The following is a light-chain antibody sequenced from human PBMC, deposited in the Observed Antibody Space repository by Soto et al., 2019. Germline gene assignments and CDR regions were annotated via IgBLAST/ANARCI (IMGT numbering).Light chain of an antibody. V-gene: IGKV1-5*01. CDR1: QSISSW. J-gene: IGKJ1*01. CDR3: QQSYSTPRT. Sequence: DIQMTQSPSTLSASVGDRVTITCRASQSISSWLAWYQQKPGKAPNLLIYDASNLESGVPSRFSGSGSGTDFTLTISSLQPEDFATYYCQQSYSTPRTFGQGTKVDIK. CDR2: DAS.